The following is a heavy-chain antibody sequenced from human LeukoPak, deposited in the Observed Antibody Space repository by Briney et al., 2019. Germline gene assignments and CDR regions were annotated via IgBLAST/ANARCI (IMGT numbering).Heavy chain of an antibody. Sequence: GGSLRLSCAASGFTFSSYGMHWVRQAPGKGLEWVAVIWYDGSNKYYADSVKGRFIISRDNSKNTLYLQMNSLRAEDTAVYYCARDRATIAVAGYFDYWGQGTLVTVSS. V-gene: IGHV3-33*01. CDR1: GFTFSSYG. D-gene: IGHD6-19*01. J-gene: IGHJ4*02. CDR3: ARDRATIAVAGYFDY. CDR2: IWYDGSNK.